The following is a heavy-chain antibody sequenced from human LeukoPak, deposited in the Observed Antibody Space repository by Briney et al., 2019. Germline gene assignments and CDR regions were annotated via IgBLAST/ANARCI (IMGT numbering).Heavy chain of an antibody. CDR3: ARDSPYGDYGYFDY. D-gene: IGHD4-17*01. V-gene: IGHV3-48*03. CDR2: ISSNGSNI. CDR1: GFTFSSYE. J-gene: IGHJ4*02. Sequence: GGSLRLSCAASGFTFSSYEMNWVRQAPGKGLEWVSYISSNGSNIYYADSVKGRFTISRDNAKNSLYLQMNSLRAEDTAVYYCARDSPYGDYGYFDYWGQGTLVTVSS.